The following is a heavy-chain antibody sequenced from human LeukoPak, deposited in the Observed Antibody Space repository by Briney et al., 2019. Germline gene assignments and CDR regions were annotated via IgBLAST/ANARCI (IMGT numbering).Heavy chain of an antibody. D-gene: IGHD6-19*01. J-gene: IGHJ4*02. CDR3: ATSGWYLLPGVY. CDR1: GDSISSTNYY. Sequence: PSETLSLTCTVSGDSISSTNYYWGWIRQPPGKGLEWIGSIYYSGSTYYNPSLESRVTISVDTSKNQFSLKLSSVTAADTAVYYCATSGWYLLPGVYWGQGTLVTVSS. V-gene: IGHV4-39*01. CDR2: IYYSGST.